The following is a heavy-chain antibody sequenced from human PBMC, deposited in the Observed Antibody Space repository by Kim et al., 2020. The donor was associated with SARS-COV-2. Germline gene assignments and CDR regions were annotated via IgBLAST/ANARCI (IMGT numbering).Heavy chain of an antibody. CDR2: TRNKANSYTT. D-gene: IGHD5-18*01. Sequence: GGSLRLSCAASGFTFSDHYMDWVRQAPGKGLEWVGRTRNKANSYTTEYAASVKGRFTISRDDSKNSLYLQMNSLKTEDTAVYYCASPSGYSYGSYYYGMDVWGQGTTVTVSS. J-gene: IGHJ6*02. CDR3: ASPSGYSYGSYYYGMDV. CDR1: GFTFSDHY. V-gene: IGHV3-72*01.